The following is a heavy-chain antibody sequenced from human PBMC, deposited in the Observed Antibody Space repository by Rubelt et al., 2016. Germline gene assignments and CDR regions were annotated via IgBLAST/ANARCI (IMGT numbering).Heavy chain of an antibody. D-gene: IGHD3-10*01. CDR2: ISGSGGST. Sequence: EVQLVESGGGLVQPGGSLSLSCAASGFTFSSYAMSWVRQAPGKGLEWVSSISGSGGSTYYADSVKGRFTISRDNSENMLYLQMISLRAEDTAVYYCAKDRERSMVVSILAGYWGQGTLVTVSS. CDR1: GFTFSSYA. CDR3: AKDRERSMVVSILAGY. V-gene: IGHV3-23*04. J-gene: IGHJ4*02.